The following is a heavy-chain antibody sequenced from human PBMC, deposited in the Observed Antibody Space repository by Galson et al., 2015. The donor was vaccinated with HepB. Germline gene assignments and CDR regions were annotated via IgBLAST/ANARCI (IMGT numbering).Heavy chain of an antibody. CDR3: ARVQLLWFGELFHIPGPNWFDP. Sequence: ETLSLTCTVSGGSISSSSYYWGWIRQPPGKGLEWIGSIYYSGSTYYNPSLKSRVTISVDTSKNQFSLKLSSVTAADTAVYYCARVQLLWFGELFHIPGPNWFDPWGQGTLVTVSS. V-gene: IGHV4-39*01. CDR2: IYYSGST. CDR1: GGSISSSSYY. D-gene: IGHD3-10*01. J-gene: IGHJ5*02.